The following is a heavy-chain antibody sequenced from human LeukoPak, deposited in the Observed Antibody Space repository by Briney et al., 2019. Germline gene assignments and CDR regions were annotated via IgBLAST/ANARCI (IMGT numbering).Heavy chain of an antibody. J-gene: IGHJ4*02. Sequence: ESGGSLRLSCAASGFTFSSCAMSWVRQAPGKGLEWVSAISGSGGSTYYADSVKGRFTISRDNSKNTLYLQMNSLRAEDTAVYYCAKDSLGDYGDYVALIIGFDYWGQGTLVTVSS. CDR2: ISGSGGST. V-gene: IGHV3-23*01. D-gene: IGHD4-17*01. CDR1: GFTFSSCA. CDR3: AKDSLGDYGDYVALIIGFDY.